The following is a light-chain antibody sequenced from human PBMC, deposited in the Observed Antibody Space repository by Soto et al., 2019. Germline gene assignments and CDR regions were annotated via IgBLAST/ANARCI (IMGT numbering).Light chain of an antibody. V-gene: IGLV2-11*01. Sequence: SISRNKTSSDVGGYNYVSWYQQHPGKAPKLMIFDVSKRPSGVPDRFSGSKSGNTASLTISGLQAEDEADYYCCSYAGSYTFYVVGTGTKVPVL. CDR2: DVS. CDR3: CSYAGSYTFYV. CDR1: SSDVGGYNY. J-gene: IGLJ1*01.